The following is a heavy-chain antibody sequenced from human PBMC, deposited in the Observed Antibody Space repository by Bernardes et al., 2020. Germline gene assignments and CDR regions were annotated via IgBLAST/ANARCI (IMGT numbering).Heavy chain of an antibody. Sequence: GGSLRLSCAASGFDFGTYVMAWVRQAPGKGLQWLASISRTGQTSFYADSVKGRFTISRHNAENSLGLHMNSLRVDDTAVYYCAKSLGGDRSVIAAKYQYGMDVWGQGTTVTVSS. V-gene: IGHV3-23*01. J-gene: IGHJ6*02. D-gene: IGHD5-18*01. CDR2: ISRTGQTS. CDR1: GFDFGTYV. CDR3: AKSLGGDRSVIAAKYQYGMDV.